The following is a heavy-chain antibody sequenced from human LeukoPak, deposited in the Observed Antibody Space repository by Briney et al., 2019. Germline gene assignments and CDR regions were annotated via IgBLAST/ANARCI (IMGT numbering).Heavy chain of an antibody. CDR2: IYYSGST. D-gene: IGHD3-22*01. CDR3: ARQGRRSGFLDY. CDR1: GGSISSSSYY. J-gene: IGHJ4*02. V-gene: IGHV4-39*01. Sequence: SETLSLTCTVSGGSISSSSYYWGWIRQPPGKGLEWIGSIYYSGSTYYNPSLKSRVTMSVDTSKNQFSLKLSSVTAADTAVYYCARQGRRSGFLDYWGQGTLVTVSS.